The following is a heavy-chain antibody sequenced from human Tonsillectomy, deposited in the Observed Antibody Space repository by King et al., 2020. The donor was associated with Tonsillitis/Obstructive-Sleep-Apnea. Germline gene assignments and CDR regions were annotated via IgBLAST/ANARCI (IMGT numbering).Heavy chain of an antibody. CDR2: INHSGST. J-gene: IGHJ4*02. V-gene: IGHV4-34*01. CDR3: ARVREYCTSTSCFYYFDD. D-gene: IGHD2-2*01. CDR1: GGSFSDYY. Sequence: VQLQQWGAGLLKPSETLSLTCAVYGGSFSDYYWSWIRQPPGKGLEWIGEINHSGSTNYNLSLKGRVTISVDTSKNQISLKLSSVTAADTAVYYCARVREYCTSTSCFYYFDDWGQGTLVTVSS.